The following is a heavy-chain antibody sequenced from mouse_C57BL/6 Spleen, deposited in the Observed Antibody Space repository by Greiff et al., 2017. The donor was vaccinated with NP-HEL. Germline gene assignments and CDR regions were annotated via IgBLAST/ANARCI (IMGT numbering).Heavy chain of an antibody. CDR1: GYTFTSYW. D-gene: IGHD1-1*01. CDR2: IHPNSGST. CDR3: ARSSPYYYGSSFYYAMDY. Sequence: QVQLKQPGAELVKPGASVKLSCKASGYTFTSYWMHWVKQRPGQGLEWIGMIHPNSGSTNYNEKFKSKATLTVDKSSSTAYMQLSSLTSEDSAVYYCARSSPYYYGSSFYYAMDYWGQGTSVTVSS. V-gene: IGHV1-64*01. J-gene: IGHJ4*01.